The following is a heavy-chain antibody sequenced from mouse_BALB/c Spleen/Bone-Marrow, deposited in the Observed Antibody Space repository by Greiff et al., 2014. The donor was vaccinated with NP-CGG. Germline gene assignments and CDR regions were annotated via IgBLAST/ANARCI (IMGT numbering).Heavy chain of an antibody. J-gene: IGHJ4*01. CDR1: GFTFSDYG. Sequence: EVKLMESGGALVQPGGSRKLSCAASGFTFSDYGMAWVRQAPGKGPEWVAFISNLAYSIYYTDTVTGLFTISRENAKNTLYPEMSSLRSEDTAMYYCARETTRGAMDYWGQGTSVTVSS. CDR2: ISNLAYSI. V-gene: IGHV5-15*02. D-gene: IGHD2-1*01. CDR3: ARETTRGAMDY.